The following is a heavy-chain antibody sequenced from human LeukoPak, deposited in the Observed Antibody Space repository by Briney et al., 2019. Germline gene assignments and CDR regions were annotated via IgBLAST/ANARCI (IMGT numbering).Heavy chain of an antibody. V-gene: IGHV3-23*01. Sequence: GGSRRLSCAASGFTFSDYAMSWVRQAPGKGLEWVSAITGSGGNTYYADSVKGRFTISRDNSKNTLYLQMNSLRDEDPAVYYCAKSGDFDVLTGYYVPDFWGQGPLVTVPP. D-gene: IGHD3-9*01. CDR2: ITGSGGNT. J-gene: IGHJ4*02. CDR1: GFTFSDYA. CDR3: AKSGDFDVLTGYYVPDF.